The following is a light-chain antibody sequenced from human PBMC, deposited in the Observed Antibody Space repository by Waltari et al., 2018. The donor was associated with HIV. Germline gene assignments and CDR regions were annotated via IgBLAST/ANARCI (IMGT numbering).Light chain of an antibody. J-gene: IGLJ3*02. CDR2: DVS. V-gene: IGLV2-14*03. CDR3: TSYASITSWV. CDR1: SSDVGDLNF. Sequence: QSALTQPASVSGSPGQSITISCPGTSSDVGDLNFVSWYQQHPRKAPKLMIYDVSHRSSVIPDRFSGSKSDNTASLTISGLQAEDEADYYCTSYASITSWVFGGGTKVTVL.